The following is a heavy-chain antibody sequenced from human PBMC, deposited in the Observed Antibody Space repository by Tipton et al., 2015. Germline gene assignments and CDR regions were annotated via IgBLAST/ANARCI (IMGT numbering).Heavy chain of an antibody. V-gene: IGHV6-1*01. CDR3: ARGSYGSFDY. CDR1: GDSVSSNTAA. J-gene: IGHJ4*02. D-gene: IGHD5-18*01. Sequence: GLVKPSQTLSLTCAISGDSVSSNTAAWHWIRQSPSRGLEWLGRTYYRSNWNNDYAVSVKSRITINPDTSKNHFSLQLNSVTPEDTAVYYCARGSYGSFDYWGQGTLVTVSS. CDR2: TYYRSNWNN.